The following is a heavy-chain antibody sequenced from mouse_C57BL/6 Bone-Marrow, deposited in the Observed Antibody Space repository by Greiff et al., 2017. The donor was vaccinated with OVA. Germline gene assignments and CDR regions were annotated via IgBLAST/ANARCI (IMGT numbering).Heavy chain of an antibody. CDR1: GFTFSNYW. J-gene: IGHJ4*01. CDR3: TTASNFYDMDY. CDR2: IRLKSDNYAT. Sequence: EVQLVESGGGLVQPGGSMKLSCVASGFTFSNYWMNWVRQSPEKGLEWVAQIRLKSDNYATHYAESVKGRFTISRDDSKSSVYLQMNKLRAEDTGSYYCTTASNFYDMDYWGQGTSVTVSS. D-gene: IGHD2-5*01. V-gene: IGHV6-3*01.